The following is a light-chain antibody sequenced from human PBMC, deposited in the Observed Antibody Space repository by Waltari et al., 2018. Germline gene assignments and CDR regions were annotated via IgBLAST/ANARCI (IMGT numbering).Light chain of an antibody. J-gene: IGKJ1*01. Sequence: EIVMTQSPATLSVPPGERATLSCRASQSVSGHLAWYQQKPGQAPRLIIHGAFTRATGIPARFSGSGSGTEFSLTISSLQSEDFAIYYCQQYYDWPPWTFGQGTKVEL. V-gene: IGKV3D-15*01. CDR2: GAF. CDR3: QQYYDWPPWT. CDR1: QSVSGH.